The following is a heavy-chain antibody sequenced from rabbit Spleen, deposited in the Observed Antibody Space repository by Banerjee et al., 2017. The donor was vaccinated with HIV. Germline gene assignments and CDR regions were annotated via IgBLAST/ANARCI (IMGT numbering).Heavy chain of an antibody. CDR1: GLDFSSSYY. CDR3: ARETSSGWGIISFYFSL. J-gene: IGHJ4*01. V-gene: IGHV1S45*01. CDR2: IYTGSSGYT. D-gene: IGHD4-1*01. Sequence: QEQLVEYGGDLVQPEGSLTLTCKASGLDFSSSYYMCWVRQAPGKGLELIACIYTGSSGYTYYASWAKGRFTISKTSSTTVTLQMTSLTAADMATYFCARETSSGWGIISFYFSLWGQGTLVTVS.